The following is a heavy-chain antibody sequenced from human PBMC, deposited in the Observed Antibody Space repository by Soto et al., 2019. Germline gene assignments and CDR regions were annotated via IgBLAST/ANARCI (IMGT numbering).Heavy chain of an antibody. V-gene: IGHV3-15*01. CDR2: IKSKISGGTT. CDR3: ATEFYNNGYNF. Sequence: PGGSLRLSCAASGFTFSDAWMTWVRQAPGKRLEWVGHIKSKISGGTTDYPTPVKGRFSISRDDSQNTVYLQMSSLKTEDTGVYYCATEFYNNGYNFWGQGILVTVSS. J-gene: IGHJ4*02. D-gene: IGHD3-22*01. CDR1: GFTFSDAW.